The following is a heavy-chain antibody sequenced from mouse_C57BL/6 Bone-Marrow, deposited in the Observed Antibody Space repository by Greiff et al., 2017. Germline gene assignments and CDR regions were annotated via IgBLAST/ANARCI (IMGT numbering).Heavy chain of an antibody. CDR1: GYTFTSYG. Sequence: QVQLQQSGAELARPGASVKLSCKASGYTFTSYGISWVKQRTGQGLEWIGEIYPRSGYTYYNEKFKGKATLTADKSSSTAYMELRRLTSEDSAVYCCARGFITTLDYWGQGTSVTVSS. CDR3: ARGFITTLDY. V-gene: IGHV1-81*01. CDR2: IYPRSGYT. J-gene: IGHJ4*01. D-gene: IGHD1-1*01.